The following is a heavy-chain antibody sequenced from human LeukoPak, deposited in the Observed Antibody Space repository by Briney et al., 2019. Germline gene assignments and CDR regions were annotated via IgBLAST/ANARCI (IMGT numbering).Heavy chain of an antibody. J-gene: IGHJ4*02. CDR2: INHSGST. CDR1: GGSFSGYY. D-gene: IGHD6-13*01. CDR3: ARRSIAAASV. V-gene: IGHV4-34*01. Sequence: PSETLSLTCAVYGGSFSGYYWSWIRQPPGKGLEWIGEINHSGSTNYNPSLKSRVTISVDTFKNQFSLKLSSVTAADTAVYYCARRSIAAASVWGQGTLVTVSS.